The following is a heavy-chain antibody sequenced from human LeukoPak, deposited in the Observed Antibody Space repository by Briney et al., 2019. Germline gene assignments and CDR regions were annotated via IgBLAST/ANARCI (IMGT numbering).Heavy chain of an antibody. J-gene: IGHJ3*02. CDR3: ATAPSVAPNLDAFDI. CDR2: IYYSGGT. Sequence: SKTLSLTCTVSGGSISSYYWSWIRQPPGKGLEWIGYIYYSGGTNYNPSLKSRVTISVDTSKNQFSLKLSSVTAADTAVYYCATAPSVAPNLDAFDIWGQGTMVTVSS. D-gene: IGHD6-19*01. CDR1: GGSISSYY. V-gene: IGHV4-59*01.